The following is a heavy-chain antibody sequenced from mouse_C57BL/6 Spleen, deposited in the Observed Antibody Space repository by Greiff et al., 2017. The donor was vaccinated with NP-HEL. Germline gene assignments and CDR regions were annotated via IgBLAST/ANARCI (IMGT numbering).Heavy chain of an antibody. CDR3: ARHWDCDGYYAMDD. J-gene: IGHJ4*01. D-gene: IGHD4-1*01. V-gene: IGHV5-12*01. CDR1: GFTFSDYY. CDR2: ISNGGGST. Sequence: EVQGVESGGGLVQPGGSLKLSCAASGFTFSDYYMYWVRQTPEKRLEWVAYISNGGGSTYYPDTVKGRFTMSRDKAKNTLYLQMRRLKSEDTAMYYCARHWDCDGYYAMDDWGQGTSVTVSS.